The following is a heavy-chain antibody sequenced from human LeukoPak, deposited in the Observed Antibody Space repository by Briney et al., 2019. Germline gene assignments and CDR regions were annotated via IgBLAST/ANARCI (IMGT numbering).Heavy chain of an antibody. D-gene: IGHD4-23*01. V-gene: IGHV3-9*01. J-gene: IGHJ4*02. CDR3: AKIDYGGND. CDR2: ISWNSVSI. CDR1: GFTFSSYA. Sequence: GGSLRLSCAASGFTFSSYAMSWVRQAPGKGLEWVSGISWNSVSIGYADSVKGRFTISRDNAKNSLYLQMNSLRAEDTALYYCAKIDYGGNDWGQGTLVTVSS.